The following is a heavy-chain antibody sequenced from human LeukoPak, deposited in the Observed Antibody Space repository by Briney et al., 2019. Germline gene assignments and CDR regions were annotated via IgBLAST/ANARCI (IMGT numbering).Heavy chain of an antibody. CDR3: ARLFHPALSGNYPFDY. CDR1: GVSISTTDYY. V-gene: IGHV4-61*08. CDR2: IYYSGST. J-gene: IGHJ4*02. D-gene: IGHD1-26*01. Sequence: PSETLSLTCTVSGVSISTTDYYWSWIRQPPGKGLEWIAYIYYSGSTSHNPSLKSRVTISVDTSKNQFSLKLNSVTAADTAMYYCARLFHPALSGNYPFDYWGQGTLVTVSS.